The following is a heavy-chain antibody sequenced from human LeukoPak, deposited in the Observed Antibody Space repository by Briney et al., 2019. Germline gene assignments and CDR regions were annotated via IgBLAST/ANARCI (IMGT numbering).Heavy chain of an antibody. Sequence: GGSLRLSCAASGFTFSSYWMHWVRPAPGEGLVWVSRINSDGSSTSYADSVKGRFTISRDNAKNTLYLQMHSLRAEDTAVYYCVRRAYSSSWYTSYYFDYWGQGTLVTVSS. CDR1: GFTFSSYW. CDR3: VRRAYSSSWYTSYYFDY. V-gene: IGHV3-74*01. D-gene: IGHD6-13*01. J-gene: IGHJ4*02. CDR2: INSDGSST.